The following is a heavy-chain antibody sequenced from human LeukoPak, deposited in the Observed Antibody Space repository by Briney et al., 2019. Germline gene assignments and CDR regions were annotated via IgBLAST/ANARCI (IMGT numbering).Heavy chain of an antibody. Sequence: GSLRLSCAASGFTFSSYGMHWVRQAPGKGLEWVALIWYDGSNKYYADSVKGRFTISRDNSKNTLYLQMNSLRAEDTAVYYCARAEGSTSWYLSDYWGQGTLVTVSS. CDR2: IWYDGSNK. J-gene: IGHJ4*02. D-gene: IGHD6-13*01. V-gene: IGHV3-33*01. CDR3: ARAEGSTSWYLSDY. CDR1: GFTFSSYG.